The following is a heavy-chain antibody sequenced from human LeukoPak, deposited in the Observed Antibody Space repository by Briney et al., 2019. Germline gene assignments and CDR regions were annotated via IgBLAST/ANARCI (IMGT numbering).Heavy chain of an antibody. D-gene: IGHD3-22*01. CDR2: ISYDGSNK. Sequence: GGSLRLSCAASGFTFSSYAMHWIRQAPGKGLEWVAVISYDGSNKYYADSVKGRFTISRDNAKNSLYLQMNSLRAEDTALYYCAKDRSYYDSSGYYGFDYWGQGTLVTVSS. CDR1: GFTFSSYA. J-gene: IGHJ4*02. V-gene: IGHV3-30-3*01. CDR3: AKDRSYYDSSGYYGFDY.